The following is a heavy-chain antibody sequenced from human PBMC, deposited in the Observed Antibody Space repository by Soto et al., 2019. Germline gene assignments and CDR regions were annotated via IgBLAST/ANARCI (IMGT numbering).Heavy chain of an antibody. J-gene: IGHJ5*02. CDR1: GGSFSGYY. CDR2: INHSGST. V-gene: IGHV4-34*01. D-gene: IGHD4-4*01. Sequence: ASETLSLICAVYGGSFSGYYWSWIRQPPGKGLEWIGEINHSGSTNYNPSLKSRVTISVDTSKNQFSLKLSSVTAADTAVYYCARERWTTVTTNWFDPWGQRTLVTVSS. CDR3: ARERWTTVTTNWFDP.